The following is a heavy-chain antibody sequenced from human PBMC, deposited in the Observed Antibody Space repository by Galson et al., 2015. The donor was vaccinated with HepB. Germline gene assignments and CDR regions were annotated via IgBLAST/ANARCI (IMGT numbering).Heavy chain of an antibody. CDR1: GYTFTSYG. D-gene: IGHD6-19*01. J-gene: IGHJ6*02. CDR2: ISAYNGNT. V-gene: IGHV1-18*04. CDR3: ARGGKPGIAVAGTRYYYGMDV. Sequence: SVKVSCKASGYTFTSYGISGVRQAPGQGLEWMGWISAYNGNTNYAQKLQGRVTMTTDTSTSTAYMELRSLRSDDTAVYYCARGGKPGIAVAGTRYYYGMDVWGQGTTVTVSS.